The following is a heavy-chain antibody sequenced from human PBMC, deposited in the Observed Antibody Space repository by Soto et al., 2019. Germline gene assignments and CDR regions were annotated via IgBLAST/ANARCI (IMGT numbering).Heavy chain of an antibody. CDR3: ARFQEGLGFIS. Sequence: QVQLVQSGAEVKKPGASVKVSCKASGYTSTNLDINWVRQATGQGLEWMGWMNPNSDTGYAQKFQGRVTLTRDTSTRTVYMELRSLRFEDTAVYYCARFQEGLGFISWGQGTAVSVS. CDR1: GYTSTNLD. V-gene: IGHV1-8*01. J-gene: IGHJ5*02. CDR2: MNPNSDT. D-gene: IGHD3-3*02.